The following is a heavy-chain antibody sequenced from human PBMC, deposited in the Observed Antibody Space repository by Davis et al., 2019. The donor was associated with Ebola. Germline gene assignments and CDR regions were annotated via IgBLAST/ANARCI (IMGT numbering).Heavy chain of an antibody. CDR3: AKQRGVGAIDYDY. J-gene: IGHJ4*02. CDR2: ITRSGTTK. Sequence: GGSLRLSCAASGFTFSNYAMSWVRQAPGKGLEWVSVITRSGTTKYYADSVKGRFTTFRVNPKNTLYLQMNSLRADDTAVYYCAKQRGVGAIDYDYWGRGTVVTVSS. D-gene: IGHD1-26*01. V-gene: IGHV3-23*01. CDR1: GFTFSNYA.